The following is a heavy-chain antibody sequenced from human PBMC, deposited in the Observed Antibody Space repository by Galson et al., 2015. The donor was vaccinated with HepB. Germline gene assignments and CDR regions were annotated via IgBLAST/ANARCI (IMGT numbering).Heavy chain of an antibody. Sequence: SVKVSCKASGYTFTGYYMHWVRQAPGQGLEWMGRINPNSGGTNYAQKFQGRVTMTRDTSISTAYMELSRLRSDDTAVYYCARDPDYGGNSGWFDPWGQGTLVTVSS. D-gene: IGHD4-23*01. CDR3: ARDPDYGGNSGWFDP. V-gene: IGHV1-2*06. J-gene: IGHJ5*02. CDR2: INPNSGGT. CDR1: GYTFTGYY.